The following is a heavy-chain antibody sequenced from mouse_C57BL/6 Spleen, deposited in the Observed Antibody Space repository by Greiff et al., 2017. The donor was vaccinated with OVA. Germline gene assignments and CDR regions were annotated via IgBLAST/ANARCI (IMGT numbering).Heavy chain of an antibody. D-gene: IGHD2-4*01. CDR2: IYPRSGNN. J-gene: IGHJ3*01. CDR1: GYTFTSYG. V-gene: IGHV1-81*01. CDR3: ARWNYDYPWFAY. Sequence: VQLQESGAELARPGASVKLSCKASGYTFTSYGISWVKQRTGQGLEWIGEIYPRSGNNYYNEKFKGKATLTADKSSSTAYMELRSLTSEDSAVYFCARWNYDYPWFAYWGQGTLVTVSA.